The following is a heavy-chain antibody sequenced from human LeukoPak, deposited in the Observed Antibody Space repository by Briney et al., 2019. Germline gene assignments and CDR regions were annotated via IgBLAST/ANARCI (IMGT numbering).Heavy chain of an antibody. Sequence: SETLSLTCTVSGGSISSYYWSWIRQPPGKGLEWIGYINYSETTNYNPSLKRRVTISADTSENQFSLRLSSVTAADTAVYYCARGIFGMVINGFDIWGQGTMVTVSS. CDR1: GGSISSYY. V-gene: IGHV4-59*01. D-gene: IGHD3-3*01. CDR2: INYSETT. CDR3: ARGIFGMVINGFDI. J-gene: IGHJ3*02.